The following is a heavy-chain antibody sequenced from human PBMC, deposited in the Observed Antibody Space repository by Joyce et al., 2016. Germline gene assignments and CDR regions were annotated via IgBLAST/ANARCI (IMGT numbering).Heavy chain of an antibody. CDR1: GFNFSDYG. V-gene: IGHV3-33*01. CDR2: MWLDGFNK. Sequence: QVQLVESGGGVVQPGRSLRLSCAASGFNFSDYGVHWVRQAPGKGLGLVAVMWLDGFNKNYADSVRGRFTISRDNSKNTLYLQMNSLRAEDTAVYYCARAHFDYWGQGTLVTVSS. CDR3: ARAHFDY. J-gene: IGHJ4*02.